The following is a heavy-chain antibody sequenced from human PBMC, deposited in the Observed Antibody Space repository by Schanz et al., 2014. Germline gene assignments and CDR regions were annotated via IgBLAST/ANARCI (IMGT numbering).Heavy chain of an antibody. Sequence: EVQLVESGGGLVKPGGSLRLSCAASGFTFSTYWMHWVRQAPGKGLVWVSHINSDGTTTTYADSVKGRFTISRDNAKNSLYLQMNSLRAEDTAVYYCARDGDFDYWGQGTLXTVSS. CDR2: INSDGTTT. J-gene: IGHJ4*02. CDR3: ARDGDFDY. CDR1: GFTFSTYW. V-gene: IGHV3-74*01.